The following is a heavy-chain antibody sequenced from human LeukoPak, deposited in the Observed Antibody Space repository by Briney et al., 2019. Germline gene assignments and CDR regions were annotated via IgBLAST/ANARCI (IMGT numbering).Heavy chain of an antibody. CDR1: AFTFSSYV. Sequence: GGSLRPSCAASAFTFSSYVMHWVRHAPGKGLVWVSRINHDGQIISYADSVKGRFIISRDNATSTLYLQMSSLRAEDTAVYYCARDRGWLLSDWGQGTLVTVSS. J-gene: IGHJ4*02. CDR2: INHDGQII. CDR3: ARDRGWLLSD. D-gene: IGHD6-19*01. V-gene: IGHV3-74*01.